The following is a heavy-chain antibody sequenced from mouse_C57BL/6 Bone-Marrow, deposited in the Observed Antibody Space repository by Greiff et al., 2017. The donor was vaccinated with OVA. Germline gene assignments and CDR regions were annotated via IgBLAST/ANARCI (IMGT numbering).Heavy chain of an antibody. CDR3: ARARSVFYAMDY. CDR2: ISDGGSYT. V-gene: IGHV5-4*01. Sequence: EVHLVESGGGLVKPGGSLKLSCAASGFTFSSYAMSWVRQTPEKRLEWVATISDGGSYTYYPDNVKGRFTISRDNAKNNLYLQMSHLKSEDTAMYYCARARSVFYAMDYWGQGTSVTVSS. J-gene: IGHJ4*01. CDR1: GFTFSSYA.